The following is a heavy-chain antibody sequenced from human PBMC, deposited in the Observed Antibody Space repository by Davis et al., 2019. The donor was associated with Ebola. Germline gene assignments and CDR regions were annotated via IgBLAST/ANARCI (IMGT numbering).Heavy chain of an antibody. J-gene: IGHJ3*02. CDR3: AKETVAGTDAFDI. CDR1: GYTFTAYY. Sequence: ASVKVSCKASGYTFTAYYLHWVRQAPGQGLEWVGAINPILTSPHYAQKLQGRVTLTADRPTSTAYMELNSLTSEDSAVYYCAKETVAGTDAFDIWGQGTMVTVSS. D-gene: IGHD6-19*01. CDR2: INPILTSP. V-gene: IGHV1-46*04.